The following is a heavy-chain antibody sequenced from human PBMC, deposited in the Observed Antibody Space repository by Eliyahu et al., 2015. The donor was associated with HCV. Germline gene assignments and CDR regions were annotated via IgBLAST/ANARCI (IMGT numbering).Heavy chain of an antibody. J-gene: IGHJ4*02. CDR2: IYYSGVT. D-gene: IGHD1-26*01. Sequence: QVQLQESGPGLVKPSXTLSLXCXVSGXXISSYYWSWIRQPPGKGLEWIGYIYYSGVTNYNPSLKSRVTISVDTSKNQFSLKLSSVTAADTAVYYCASLPRRGGATGFDYWGQGTLVTVSS. CDR3: ASLPRRGGATGFDY. CDR1: GXXISSYY. V-gene: IGHV4-59*01.